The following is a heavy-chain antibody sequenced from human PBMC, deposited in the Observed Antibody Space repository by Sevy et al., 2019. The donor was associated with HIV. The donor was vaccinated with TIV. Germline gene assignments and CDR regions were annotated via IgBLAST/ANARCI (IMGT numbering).Heavy chain of an antibody. D-gene: IGHD5-18*01. V-gene: IGHV4-30-4*01. CDR1: GGSISSGDYY. CDR3: ARAAGQIQLWPDAFDI. CDR2: IYYSGST. Sequence: SETLSLTCTVSGGSISSGDYYWSWIRQPPGKGLEWIGYIYYSGSTYYNPSLKSRVTISVDTPKNQFSLKLSSVTAADTAVYYCARAAGQIQLWPDAFDIWGQGTMVTVSS. J-gene: IGHJ3*02.